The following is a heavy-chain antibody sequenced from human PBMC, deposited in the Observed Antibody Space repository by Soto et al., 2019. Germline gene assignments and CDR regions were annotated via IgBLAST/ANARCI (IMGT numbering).Heavy chain of an antibody. J-gene: IGHJ6*02. D-gene: IGHD6-13*01. V-gene: IGHV1-69*01. CDR3: ARETPSAAAAYFFYGLDV. CDR2: IIPVFGSA. Sequence: QVQLVQSGAEVKKAGSSVKVSCKVSGGNFSSYFINWVRQAPGQGLEWVGGIIPVFGSASFAEKFQGRVTITADESTSTAYMELSSLRSDDTAVYYCARETPSAAAAYFFYGLDVWGQGTTVTVPS. CDR1: GGNFSSYF.